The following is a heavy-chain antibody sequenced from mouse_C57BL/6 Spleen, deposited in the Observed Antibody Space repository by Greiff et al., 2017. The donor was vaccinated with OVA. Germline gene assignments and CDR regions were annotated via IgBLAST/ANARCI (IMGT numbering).Heavy chain of an antibody. CDR2: IHPNSGST. J-gene: IGHJ4*01. Sequence: VQLQQPGAELVKPGASVKLSCKASGYTFTSYWMHWVKQRPGQGLEWIGMIHPNSGSTNYNEKFKSKATLTVDKSSSTAYMQLSSLTSEDSAVYYWARDYYGSSYEAMDYWGQGTSVTVSS. D-gene: IGHD1-1*01. CDR3: ARDYYGSSYEAMDY. CDR1: GYTFTSYW. V-gene: IGHV1-64*01.